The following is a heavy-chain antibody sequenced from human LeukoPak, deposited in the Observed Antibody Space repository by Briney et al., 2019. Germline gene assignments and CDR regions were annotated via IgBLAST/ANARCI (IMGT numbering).Heavy chain of an antibody. CDR2: ISSSGDTK. CDR3: ARVGKGIAISGSDY. D-gene: IGHD6-13*01. J-gene: IGHJ4*02. V-gene: IGHV3-11*01. Sequence: GGSLRLSCVASGFTFSDYYMSWIRQAPGKGLEWVSSISSSGDTKYYADSVKGRFTISRDNAKNSLYLQMNSLRAEDTAVYYCARVGKGIAISGSDYWGQGTLVTVSS. CDR1: GFTFSDYY.